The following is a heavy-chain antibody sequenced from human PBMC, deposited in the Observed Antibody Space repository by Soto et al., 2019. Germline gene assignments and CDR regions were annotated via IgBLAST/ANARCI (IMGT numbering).Heavy chain of an antibody. Sequence: ASVKVSCKASGYTFTSYDINWVRQATGQGLGWMGWMNPNSGNTGYAQKFQGRVTMTRNTSISTAYMELSSLRSEDTAVYYCARGFKVFWVDSSGWSDVWGQGTTVTVSS. V-gene: IGHV1-8*01. D-gene: IGHD6-19*01. CDR1: GYTFTSYD. CDR2: MNPNSGNT. J-gene: IGHJ6*02. CDR3: ARGFKVFWVDSSGWSDV.